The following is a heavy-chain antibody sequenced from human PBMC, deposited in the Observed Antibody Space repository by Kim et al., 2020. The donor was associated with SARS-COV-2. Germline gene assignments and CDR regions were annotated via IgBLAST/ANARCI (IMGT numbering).Heavy chain of an antibody. Sequence: SETLSLTCAVYGGSFSGYYWSWIRQPPGKGLEWVGEINHNGSTNYNPSLKSRVTISVDTSKNQFSLKLSSVTAADTAVYYCARSYNGSICSGGSCYSPVAYWGQGTLVTVSS. CDR3: ARSYNGSICSGGSCYSPVAY. CDR1: GGSFSGYY. CDR2: INHNGST. J-gene: IGHJ4*02. V-gene: IGHV4-34*01. D-gene: IGHD2-15*01.